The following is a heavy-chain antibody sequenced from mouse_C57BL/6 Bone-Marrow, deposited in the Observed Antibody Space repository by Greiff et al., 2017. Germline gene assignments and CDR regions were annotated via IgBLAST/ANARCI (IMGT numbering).Heavy chain of an antibody. D-gene: IGHD1-1*01. J-gene: IGHJ3*01. CDR1: GYSITSGYD. Sequence: EVKLVESGPGMVKPSQSLSLTCTVTGYSITSGYDWHWIRHFPGNNLEWMGYISYSGSTNYNPSLKSRISITHDTSKNPFFLKLNAVTTEDTATYYCARDGGSSYTAWFAYWGQGTLVTVSA. V-gene: IGHV3-1*01. CDR3: ARDGGSSYTAWFAY. CDR2: ISYSGST.